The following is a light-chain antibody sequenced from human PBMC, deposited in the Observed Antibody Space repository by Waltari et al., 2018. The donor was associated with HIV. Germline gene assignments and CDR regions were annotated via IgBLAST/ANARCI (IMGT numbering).Light chain of an antibody. Sequence: QTVVTQEPPFSVSPGGTVTPTCGLSSGSVSTTYYTSRYQQTPGQAPRPLIASTNPGSSRVPDRFSGSILGNEAALTITGAQADEESDYYCVLYMRSGIWVFGGGTKLTVL. CDR3: VLYMRSGIWV. V-gene: IGLV8-61*01. CDR2: STN. CDR1: SGSVSTTYY. J-gene: IGLJ3*02.